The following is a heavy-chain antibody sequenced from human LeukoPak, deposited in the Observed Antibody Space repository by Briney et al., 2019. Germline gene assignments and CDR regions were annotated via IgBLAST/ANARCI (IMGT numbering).Heavy chain of an antibody. Sequence: GGSLRLSCAASGFTFSSYAMSWVRQAPGKGLEWVSAISGSGGSTYYADSVKGRFTISRDSSKNTLYLQMNSLRAEDTAVYYCAKVSSSWYQSSHFDYWGQGTLVTVSS. CDR1: GFTFSSYA. CDR2: ISGSGGST. CDR3: AKVSSSWYQSSHFDY. D-gene: IGHD6-13*01. V-gene: IGHV3-23*01. J-gene: IGHJ4*02.